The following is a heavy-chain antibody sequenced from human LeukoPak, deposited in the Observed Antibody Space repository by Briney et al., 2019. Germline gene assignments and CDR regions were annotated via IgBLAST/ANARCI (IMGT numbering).Heavy chain of an antibody. D-gene: IGHD6-19*01. Sequence: GGSLRLSCAASGFTFSSYSMNWVRQAPGKGLEWVSSISSSSSYVYYADSVKGRFTISRDNAKNSLYLQMNSLRAEDTAVYYCARAPIAVAGTDYWGQGTLVTVSS. V-gene: IGHV3-21*01. J-gene: IGHJ4*02. CDR3: ARAPIAVAGTDY. CDR2: ISSSSSYV. CDR1: GFTFSSYS.